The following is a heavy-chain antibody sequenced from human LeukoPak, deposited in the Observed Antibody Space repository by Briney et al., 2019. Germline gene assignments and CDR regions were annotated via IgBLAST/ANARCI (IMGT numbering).Heavy chain of an antibody. D-gene: IGHD3-10*01. J-gene: IGHJ6*02. CDR1: GYTFTSYG. V-gene: IGHV1-18*01. Sequence: ASVKVSCKASGYTFTSYGISWVRQAPGQGLEWMGWISAYNGNTNYAQKLQGRVTMTTDTSTSTAYMELRSLRSDDTAVYYCARTQLWFGDLGTGPRGYYGMDVWGQGTTVTVSS. CDR2: ISAYNGNT. CDR3: ARTQLWFGDLGTGPRGYYGMDV.